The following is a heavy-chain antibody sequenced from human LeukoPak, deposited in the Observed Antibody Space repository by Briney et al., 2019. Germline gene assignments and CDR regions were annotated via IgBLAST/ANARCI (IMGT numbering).Heavy chain of an antibody. J-gene: IGHJ4*02. V-gene: IGHV3-23*01. CDR3: AKEPSGDCGLVLGY. D-gene: IGHD2-21*02. Sequence: GGSLRLSCAASGFIFSNYAMKWVRQAPGKGLEGVSTISGSGGSTYYADSVKGRFTISRDNSKSTLYLQMNSLRAEDTAVYYCAKEPSGDCGLVLGYWGQGTLVTVSS. CDR2: ISGSGGST. CDR1: GFIFSNYA.